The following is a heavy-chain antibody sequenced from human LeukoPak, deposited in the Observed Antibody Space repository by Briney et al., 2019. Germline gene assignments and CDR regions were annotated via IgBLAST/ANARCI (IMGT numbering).Heavy chain of an antibody. CDR3: ARDSPAANDAFDI. J-gene: IGHJ3*02. CDR1: GFTFSSYS. V-gene: IGHV3-21*01. D-gene: IGHD2-2*01. Sequence: GGSLRLSCAASGFTFSSYSMNWVSQAPGKGLEWVSSISSSSSYIYYADSVKGRFTISRDNAKNSLYLQMNGLRAEDTAVYCCARDSPAANDAFDIWGQGTMVTVSS. CDR2: ISSSSSYI.